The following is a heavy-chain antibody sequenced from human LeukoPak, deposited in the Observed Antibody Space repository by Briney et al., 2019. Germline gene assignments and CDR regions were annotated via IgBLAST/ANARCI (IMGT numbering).Heavy chain of an antibody. J-gene: IGHJ4*02. CDR1: GFTFSSYS. D-gene: IGHD6-13*01. Sequence: KPGGSLRLSCAASGFTFSSYSMNWVRQAPGKGLEWVSSISSISSYIYYADSVKGRFAISRDNAKNSLYLQMNSLRAEDTAVYYCARDSSSWYNRYFDYWGQGTLVTVSS. CDR3: ARDSSSWYNRYFDY. V-gene: IGHV3-21*01. CDR2: ISSISSYI.